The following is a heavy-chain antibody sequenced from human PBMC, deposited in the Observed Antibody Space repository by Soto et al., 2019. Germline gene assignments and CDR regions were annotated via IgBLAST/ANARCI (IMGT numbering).Heavy chain of an antibody. Sequence: GGSLRLSCAASGFTFSGSAMHWVRQASGKGLEWVGRIRSKANSYATAYAASVKGRFTISRDDSKNTAYLQMNSLKTEDTAVYYCTRRGDYGDYQNYWGQGTLVTVSS. CDR1: GFTFSGSA. CDR3: TRRGDYGDYQNY. CDR2: IRSKANSYAT. D-gene: IGHD4-17*01. V-gene: IGHV3-73*01. J-gene: IGHJ4*02.